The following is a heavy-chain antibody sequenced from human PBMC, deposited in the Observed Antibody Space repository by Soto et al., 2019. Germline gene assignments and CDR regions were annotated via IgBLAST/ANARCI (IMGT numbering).Heavy chain of an antibody. D-gene: IGHD4-17*01. J-gene: IGHJ5*02. Sequence: QVQLQESGPGLVKPSETLSLTCTVSGGSISSYYWSWIRQPPGKGLEWIGYIYYSGSTNYNPSLKSRVTISVDTSKNQFSLKLSSVTAADTAVYYCARVSTVHWFDPWAREPWSPSPQ. CDR2: IYYSGST. V-gene: IGHV4-59*01. CDR3: ARVSTVHWFDP. CDR1: GGSISSYY.